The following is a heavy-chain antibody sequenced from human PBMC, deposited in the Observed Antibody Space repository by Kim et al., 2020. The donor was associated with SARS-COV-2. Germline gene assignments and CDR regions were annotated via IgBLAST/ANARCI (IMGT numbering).Heavy chain of an antibody. CDR3: TTTPREKYCSSTSCPPKEYYFDY. J-gene: IGHJ4*02. V-gene: IGHV3-15*01. D-gene: IGHD2-2*01. Sequence: GGSLRLSYAASGFTFSNAWMSWVRQAPGKGLEGVGRIKSKTDGGTTDYAAPVKGRFTISRDDSKNTLYLQMNSLKTEDTAVYYCTTTPREKYCSSTSCPPKEYYFDYWGQGTLVTVSS. CDR1: GFTFSNAW. CDR2: IKSKTDGGTT.